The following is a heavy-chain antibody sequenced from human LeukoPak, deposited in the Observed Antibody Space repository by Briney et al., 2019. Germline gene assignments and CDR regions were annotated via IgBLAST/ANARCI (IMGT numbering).Heavy chain of an antibody. Sequence: GGSLRLSCAASGFTFSSSAMSWVRQVPGKGLEWVSGISASGGSTYYADSVKGRFTISRDSSRNTLFLHMNTLRAEDTAIYYCAKDRTVGASYWYFDLWGRGTLVTVSS. J-gene: IGHJ2*01. CDR1: GFTFSSSA. D-gene: IGHD1-26*01. CDR3: AKDRTVGASYWYFDL. V-gene: IGHV3-23*01. CDR2: ISASGGST.